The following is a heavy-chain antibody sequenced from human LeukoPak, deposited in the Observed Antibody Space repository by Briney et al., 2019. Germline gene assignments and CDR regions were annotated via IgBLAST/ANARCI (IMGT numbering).Heavy chain of an antibody. CDR3: ARAPTVSHYYYYMDV. J-gene: IGHJ6*03. CDR1: GFTFSSYD. CDR2: IGTAGDT. V-gene: IGHV3-13*01. D-gene: IGHD4-17*01. Sequence: GGSLRLSCAASGFTFSSYDMHWVRQATGKGLEWVSGIGTAGDTYYPGSVKGRFTISRENAKNSLCLQMNSLRAGDTAVYYCARAPTVSHYYYYMDVWGRGTTVTVSS.